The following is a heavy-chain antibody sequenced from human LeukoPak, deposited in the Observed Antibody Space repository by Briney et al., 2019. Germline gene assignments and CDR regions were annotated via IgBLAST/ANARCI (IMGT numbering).Heavy chain of an antibody. V-gene: IGHV3-66*04. D-gene: IGHD3-10*01. J-gene: IGHJ6*02. Sequence: GGSLRLSCAASGFTVSSNYMSWVRQAPGKGLEWVSVIYSGGSTYYADSVKGRFTISRDNSKNTLCLQMNSLRAEDTAVYYCTTPGYYYYGMDVWGQGTTVTVSS. CDR2: IYSGGST. CDR1: GFTVSSNY. CDR3: TTPGYYYYGMDV.